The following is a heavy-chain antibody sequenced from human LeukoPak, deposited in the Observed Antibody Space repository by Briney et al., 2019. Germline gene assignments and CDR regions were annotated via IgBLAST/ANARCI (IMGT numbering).Heavy chain of an antibody. CDR1: GYTFTDYY. Sequence: ASVKVSCKASGYTFTDYYIHWARQAPGQGLEWIGWIYPNTGGTNYPQQFEGRITMTRDTSISTAYMELTRLRFDDTAVYYCATGINYNSGWYGSFDSWGQGSLVTVSS. D-gene: IGHD6-19*01. CDR3: ATGINYNSGWYGSFDS. CDR2: IYPNTGGT. V-gene: IGHV1-2*02. J-gene: IGHJ4*02.